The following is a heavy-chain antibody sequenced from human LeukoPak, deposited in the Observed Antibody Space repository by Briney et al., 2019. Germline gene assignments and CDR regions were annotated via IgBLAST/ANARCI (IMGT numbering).Heavy chain of an antibody. CDR3: ARDGRNCSNTYCYPWFDP. V-gene: IGHV4-59*01. CDR2: IYYSGST. D-gene: IGHD2-2*01. Sequence: SETLSLTCTVSGGSISSYYWSWIRQPPGKGLEWIGYIYYSGSTNYNPSLKSRVTISVDTSKKQFSLNLSSVTAADTAVYYCARDGRNCSNTYCYPWFDPWGQGILVTVAS. CDR1: GGSISSYY. J-gene: IGHJ5*02.